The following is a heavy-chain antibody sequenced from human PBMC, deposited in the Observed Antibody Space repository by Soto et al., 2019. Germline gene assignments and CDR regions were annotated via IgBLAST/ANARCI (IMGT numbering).Heavy chain of an antibody. D-gene: IGHD3-10*01. CDR1: SGSISSTKNY. CDR2: ISYNGDT. Sequence: SETLSLTCTVSSGSISSTKNYWGWIRQPPGKGLEWIGTISYNGDTYYNPSLNGRVIISADTSKNQFSLKLSSLTAADTAVYYCSRRYYFGSGKYGVDVWGQGTMVTVSS. CDR3: SRRYYFGSGKYGVDV. V-gene: IGHV4-39*01. J-gene: IGHJ6*02.